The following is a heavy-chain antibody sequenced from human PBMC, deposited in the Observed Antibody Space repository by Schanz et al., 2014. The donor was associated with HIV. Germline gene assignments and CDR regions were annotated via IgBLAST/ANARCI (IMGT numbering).Heavy chain of an antibody. CDR3: AKTSITLGMDV. CDR2: ISGGSGST. CDR1: GLTLSSYG. V-gene: IGHV3-23*04. J-gene: IGHJ6*02. D-gene: IGHD1-20*01. Sequence: EVQLGESGGGLVQPGRSLRLSCAASGLTLSSYGMSWVRQAPGKGLEWVSSISGGSGSTFYADSVKGRFTISRVNSKNTLYLQMNSLRAEDTAIYYCAKTSITLGMDVWGQGTTVTVSS.